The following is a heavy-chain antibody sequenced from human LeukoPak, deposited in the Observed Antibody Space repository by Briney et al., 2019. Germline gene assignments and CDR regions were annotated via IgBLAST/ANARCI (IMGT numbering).Heavy chain of an antibody. D-gene: IGHD3-22*01. CDR3: ARDYYYDSSGYYGY. CDR2: ISSSGSTI. Sequence: PGGSLRLSCAASGFTFSDYYMSWIRQAPGKGLEWVSYISSSGSTIYYADSVKGRFTISRDNAKNSLYLQMNSLGAEDTAVYYCARDYYYDSSGYYGYWGQGTLVTVSS. J-gene: IGHJ4*02. CDR1: GFTFSDYY. V-gene: IGHV3-11*01.